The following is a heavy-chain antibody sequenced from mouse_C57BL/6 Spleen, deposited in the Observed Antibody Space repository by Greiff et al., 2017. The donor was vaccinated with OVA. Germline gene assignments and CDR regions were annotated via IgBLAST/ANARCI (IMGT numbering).Heavy chain of an antibody. J-gene: IGHJ2*01. CDR3: ARQSGSSYFDY. D-gene: IGHD1-1*01. Sequence: QVQLQQPGAELVRPGSSVKLSCKASGYTFTSYWMHWVKQRPIQGLEWIGNIDPSDSETHYNQKFKDKATLTVDKSSSTAYMQLSSLTSEDSAVYYCARQSGSSYFDYWGQGTTLTVSS. CDR1: GYTFTSYW. CDR2: IDPSDSET. V-gene: IGHV1-52*01.